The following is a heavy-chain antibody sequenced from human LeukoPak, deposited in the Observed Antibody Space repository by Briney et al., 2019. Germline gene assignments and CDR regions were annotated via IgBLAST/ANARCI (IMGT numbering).Heavy chain of an antibody. CDR2: ISGSGGST. CDR3: AKGLSGSSGWYYFDY. CDR1: GFTFSSYS. V-gene: IGHV3-23*01. J-gene: IGHJ4*02. D-gene: IGHD6-19*01. Sequence: GGSLRLSCAASGFTFSSYSMNWVRQAPGKGLEWVSVISGSGGSTFYADSVKGRFTISRDNSKNTLYLQMNSLRAEDTAVHYCAKGLSGSSGWYYFDYWGQGTLVTVSS.